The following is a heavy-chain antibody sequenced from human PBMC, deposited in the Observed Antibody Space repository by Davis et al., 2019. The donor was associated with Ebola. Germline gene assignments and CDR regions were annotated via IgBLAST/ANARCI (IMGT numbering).Heavy chain of an antibody. D-gene: IGHD5-18*01. CDR1: GFTFSSYG. CDR2: IWYDGSNK. V-gene: IGHV3-33*01. CDR3: ARDGARGDTAMVFC. J-gene: IGHJ4*02. Sequence: PGGSLRLSCAASGFTFSSYGMHWVRQAPGKGLEWVAVIWYDGSNKYYADSVKGRFTISRDNSKNTLYLQMNSLRAEDTAVYYCARDGARGDTAMVFCWGQGTLVTVSS.